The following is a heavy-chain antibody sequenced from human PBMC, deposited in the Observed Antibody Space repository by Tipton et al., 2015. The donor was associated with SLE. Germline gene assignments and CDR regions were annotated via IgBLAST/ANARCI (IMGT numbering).Heavy chain of an antibody. CDR2: IFYRGRT. J-gene: IGHJ2*01. Sequence: TLSLTCTVSGGSIGSNSYHWGWIRQPPGKGLEWIGSIFYRGRTYRNPSLKSRVTIALDTSKNQFSLTLSSVTAADTAVYYCARGGGVVIISIGYWYFDLWGRGTLVTVSS. CDR1: GGSIGSNSYH. V-gene: IGHV4-39*07. D-gene: IGHD2-21*01. CDR3: ARGGGVVIISIGYWYFDL.